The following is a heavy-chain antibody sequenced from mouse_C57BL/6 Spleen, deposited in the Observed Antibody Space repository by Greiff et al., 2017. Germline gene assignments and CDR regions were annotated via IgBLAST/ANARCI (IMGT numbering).Heavy chain of an antibody. Sequence: EVKLQESGPGLVKPSQSLSLTCSVTGYSITSGYYWNWIRQFPENKLECMGYISYDGRNNYNPSLKNRISITRDTSKNQICLKLNSVTTEDTATYYCARGDDSFAYWGQGTLVTVSA. V-gene: IGHV3-6*01. CDR2: ISYDGRN. CDR1: GYSITSGYY. CDR3: ARGDDSFAY. D-gene: IGHD2-4*01. J-gene: IGHJ3*01.